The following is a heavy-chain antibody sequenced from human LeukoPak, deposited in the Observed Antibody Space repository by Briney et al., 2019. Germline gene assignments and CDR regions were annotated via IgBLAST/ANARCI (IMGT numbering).Heavy chain of an antibody. Sequence: ASVKVSCKASGYTFTSYGITWVRQAPGQGLEWMGWISTYNGNTNYTHKLQGRDDMTQDTSTSTAYMELRSLRSADTAVYYCARGPYCSGGTCYSQYFDFWGQGTLVPVSS. V-gene: IGHV1-18*01. J-gene: IGHJ4*02. CDR3: ARGPYCSGGTCYSQYFDF. CDR2: ISTYNGNT. D-gene: IGHD2-15*01. CDR1: GYTFTSYG.